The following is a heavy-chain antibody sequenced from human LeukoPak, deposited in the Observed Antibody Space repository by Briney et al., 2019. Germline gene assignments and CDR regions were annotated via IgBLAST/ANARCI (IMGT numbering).Heavy chain of an antibody. CDR1: GFTFSSYS. CDR3: ARDTSAVPGPFDY. Sequence: GGSLRLSCAASGFTFSSYSMNWVRQAPGKGLEWVSSISGSSSYIYYADSVKGRFTISRDNAKNSLSLQMNSLRAEDTAVYYCARDTSAVPGPFDYWGQGTLVTVSS. J-gene: IGHJ4*02. D-gene: IGHD6-19*01. CDR2: ISGSSSYI. V-gene: IGHV3-21*01.